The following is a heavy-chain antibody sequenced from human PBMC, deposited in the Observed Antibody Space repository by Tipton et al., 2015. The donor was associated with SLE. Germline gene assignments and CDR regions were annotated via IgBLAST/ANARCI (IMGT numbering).Heavy chain of an antibody. J-gene: IGHJ4*02. Sequence: QSGPEVKKPGSSVKVSCRASGDTFSNYAISWVRQAPGQGLEWMGGIIPVFATTKYAQMFQGRLTISADESTSTAYMELNSLRSDDAAVYYCARETVVIPAVESWGQGTLVTVST. CDR1: GDTFSNYA. CDR3: ARETVVIPAVES. D-gene: IGHD4-23*01. V-gene: IGHV1-69*01. CDR2: IIPVFATT.